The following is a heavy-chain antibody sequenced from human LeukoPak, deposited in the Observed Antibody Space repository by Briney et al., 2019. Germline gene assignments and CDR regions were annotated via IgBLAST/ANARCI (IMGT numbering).Heavy chain of an antibody. J-gene: IGHJ4*02. CDR2: ISRSGGST. D-gene: IGHD1-26*01. CDR3: ATGGSRSYDFDY. CDR1: GFTFSMYA. V-gene: IGHV3-23*01. Sequence: GGSLRLSCAASGFTFSMYAMNWVRQARGKGLEWVSVISRSGGSTYYADSVKGRLTISRDNSKNTLFLQMNSLRAEDTAVYYCATGGSRSYDFDYWGQGTLVTVSS.